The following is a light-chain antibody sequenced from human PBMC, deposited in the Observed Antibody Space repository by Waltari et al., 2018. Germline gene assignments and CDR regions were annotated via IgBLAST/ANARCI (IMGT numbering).Light chain of an antibody. J-gene: IGLJ1*01. CDR3: NSFTSRTTYV. V-gene: IGLV2-14*01. CDR1: SSDIGAYNY. Sequence: QSALTQPASVSGSPGQSITISCTGTSSDIGAYNYVSWYQQHPGKAPKVMISGVSNRPWGVSNRFSGSKSGNTASLTISGLQAEDEADYYCNSFTSRTTYVFGTGTKVTVL. CDR2: GVS.